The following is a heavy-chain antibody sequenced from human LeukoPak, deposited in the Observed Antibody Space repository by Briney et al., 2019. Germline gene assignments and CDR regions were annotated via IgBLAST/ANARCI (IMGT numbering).Heavy chain of an antibody. CDR3: ARWDSSGYGDAFDI. V-gene: IGHV1-18*01. CDR1: GYTFTSYG. J-gene: IGHJ3*02. D-gene: IGHD3-22*01. CDR2: ISVYNGNT. Sequence: PLASVKVSCKASGYTFTSYGISWVRQAPGQGLEWMGWISVYNGNTNYAQKLQGRVTMTTDTSTSTAYMELRSLRSDDTAVYYCARWDSSGYGDAFDIWGQGTLVTVSS.